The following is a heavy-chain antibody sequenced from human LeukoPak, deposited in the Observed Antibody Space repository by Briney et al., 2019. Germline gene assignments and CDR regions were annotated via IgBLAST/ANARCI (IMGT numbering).Heavy chain of an antibody. J-gene: IGHJ4*02. CDR3: ASQYSSSWLSFDY. CDR1: GGSVSSVSYY. Sequence: SETLSLTCTVSGGSVSSVSYYWSWIRQPAGKGLEWIGRIYTSGSTNYNPSLKSRVTISVDTSKNQFSLKLSSVTAADTAVYYCASQYSSSWLSFDYWGQGTLVTVSS. V-gene: IGHV4-61*02. D-gene: IGHD6-13*01. CDR2: IYTSGST.